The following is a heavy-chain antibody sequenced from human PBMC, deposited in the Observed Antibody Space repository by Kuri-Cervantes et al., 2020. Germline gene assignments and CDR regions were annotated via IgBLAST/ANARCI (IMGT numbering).Heavy chain of an antibody. CDR2: ISSSSSYI. D-gene: IGHD4-17*01. CDR1: GFTFSSYT. Sequence: GESLKISCAASGFTFSSYTMNWVRQAPGKGLEWVSSISSSSSYIYYAASVKGRFTISRDNAKNSLYLQMNSLRAEDTAVYYCARDKTTVTTGYYYYYMDVWGKGTTVTVSS. V-gene: IGHV3-21*03. CDR3: ARDKTTVTTGYYYYYMDV. J-gene: IGHJ6*03.